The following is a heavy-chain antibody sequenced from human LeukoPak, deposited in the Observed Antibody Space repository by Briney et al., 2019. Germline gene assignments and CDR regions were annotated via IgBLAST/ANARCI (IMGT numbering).Heavy chain of an antibody. CDR1: GGSISSSRYY. J-gene: IGHJ4*02. CDR2: IYYSGST. CDR3: ARGAPFDY. Sequence: SETLSLTCTVSGGSISSSRYYWGCIRQPPGKGLEWIGSIYYSGSTYYNPSLKSRATISVDTSKNQFSLKLSSVTAADTAVYYCARGAPFDYWGQGTLVTVSS. D-gene: IGHD1-26*01. V-gene: IGHV4-39*01.